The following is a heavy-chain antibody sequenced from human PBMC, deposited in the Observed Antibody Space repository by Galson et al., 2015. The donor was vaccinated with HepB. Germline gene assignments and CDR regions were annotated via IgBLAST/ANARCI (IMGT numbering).Heavy chain of an antibody. CDR1: GGTFSSYA. CDR3: ARVRYCSRASCYHFDY. Sequence: CKASGGTFSSYAISWVRQAPGQGLEWMGGIIPIFGTANYAQKFQGRVTITADESTSTAYMELSSLRSEDTAVYYCARVRYCSRASCYHFDYWGQGTLVTVSS. D-gene: IGHD2-2*01. J-gene: IGHJ4*02. V-gene: IGHV1-69*01. CDR2: IIPIFGTA.